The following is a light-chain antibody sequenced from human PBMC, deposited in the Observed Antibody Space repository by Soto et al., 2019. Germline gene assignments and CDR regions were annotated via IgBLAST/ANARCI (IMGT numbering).Light chain of an antibody. V-gene: IGKV1-39*01. CDR3: QQSYRTPT. Sequence: DIQMTQSPSSLSASVGDRVTITCRTSQSISNHLHWYQQTPGKAPNLMIYEASTLQSGVPSRFSGSGSGTDYTLTISSLQPEDFATYYCQQSYRTPTFGQGTRLEIK. CDR1: QSISNH. CDR2: EAS. J-gene: IGKJ5*01.